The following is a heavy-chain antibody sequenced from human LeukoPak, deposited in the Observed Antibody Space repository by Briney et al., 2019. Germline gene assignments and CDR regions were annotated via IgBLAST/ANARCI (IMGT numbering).Heavy chain of an antibody. D-gene: IGHD6-19*01. Sequence: KVSCKASGYTFTYYYMHWVRQPPGQGLEWMGIIYPGDSDTRYSPSFQGQVTISADKSISTAYLQWSSLKASDTAMYYCARHEAVAGVVSYYFDYWGQGTLVTVSS. V-gene: IGHV5-51*01. J-gene: IGHJ4*02. CDR1: GYTFTYYY. CDR2: IYPGDSDT. CDR3: ARHEAVAGVVSYYFDY.